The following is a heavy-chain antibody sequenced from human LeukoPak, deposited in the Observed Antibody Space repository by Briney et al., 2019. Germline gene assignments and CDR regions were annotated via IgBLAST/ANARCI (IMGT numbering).Heavy chain of an antibody. CDR1: GFTFSSYA. CDR3: AKSLYDSSGYYFFDY. CDR2: FSTGGGTT. J-gene: IGHJ4*02. V-gene: IGHV3-23*01. D-gene: IGHD3-22*01. Sequence: GGSLRLSCAASGFTFSSYAMSWVRQAPGKGLESVSSFSTGGGTTYYADSVKGRFTISRDNSKSTLYLQMNSLRAEDTAVYYCAKSLYDSSGYYFFDYWGQGTLVTVSS.